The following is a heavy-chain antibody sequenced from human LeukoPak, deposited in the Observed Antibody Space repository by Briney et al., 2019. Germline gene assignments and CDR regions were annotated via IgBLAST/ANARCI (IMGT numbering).Heavy chain of an antibody. J-gene: IGHJ5*02. D-gene: IGHD4-17*01. Sequence: SETLSLTCTVSGGSISSGDYYWSWICQPPGKGLEWIGYIYYSGSTYYNPSLKSRVTISVDTSKNQFSLKLSSVTAADTAVYYCARDNYGDYANWFDPWGQGTLVTVSS. V-gene: IGHV4-30-4*01. CDR1: GGSISSGDYY. CDR2: IYYSGST. CDR3: ARDNYGDYANWFDP.